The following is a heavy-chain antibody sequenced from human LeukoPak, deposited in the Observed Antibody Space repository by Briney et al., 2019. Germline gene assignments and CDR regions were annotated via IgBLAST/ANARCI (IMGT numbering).Heavy chain of an antibody. J-gene: IGHJ4*02. CDR3: ARGYNWNDHYFDY. CDR1: GLTISSNY. D-gene: IGHD1-20*01. Sequence: GGSLRLPCAASGLTISSNYRSWVRQAPGKGLEWVSVIYSGGSTYYADSVKGRFTISRDNSKNTLYLQMNSLRAEDTAVYYCARGYNWNDHYFDYWGQGTLVTVSS. V-gene: IGHV3-66*01. CDR2: IYSGGST.